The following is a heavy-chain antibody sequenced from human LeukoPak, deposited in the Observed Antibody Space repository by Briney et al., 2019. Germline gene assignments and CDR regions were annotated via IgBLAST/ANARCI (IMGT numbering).Heavy chain of an antibody. CDR1: GGSFSGYY. D-gene: IGHD1-14*01. CDR3: ARPPRFVVGLPLLKETGLNP. Sequence: PSETLSLTCAVYGGSFSGYYWSWIRQPPGKGLEWIGEINHSGSTNYNPSLKSRVTISVDTSKNQFSLKLSSVTAADTAVYYCARPPRFVVGLPLLKETGLNPWGQEPWSPSPQ. J-gene: IGHJ5*02. CDR2: INHSGST. V-gene: IGHV4-34*01.